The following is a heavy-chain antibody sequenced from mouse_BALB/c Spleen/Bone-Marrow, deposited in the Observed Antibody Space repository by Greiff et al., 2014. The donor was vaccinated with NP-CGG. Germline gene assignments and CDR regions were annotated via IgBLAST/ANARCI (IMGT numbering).Heavy chain of an antibody. J-gene: IGHJ2*01. CDR3: ARQDGSYFDY. V-gene: IGHV1-54*01. Sequence: VQPQQSGAELVRPGTSVKVSCKASGYAFTNYLIEWVKQRPGQGLEWIGMINPGSGGTNYNEKFKGKATLTADKSSSTAYMQLSSLTSDDSAVYFCARQDGSYFDYWGQGTTLTVSS. CDR1: GYAFTNYL. CDR2: INPGSGGT. D-gene: IGHD1-2*01.